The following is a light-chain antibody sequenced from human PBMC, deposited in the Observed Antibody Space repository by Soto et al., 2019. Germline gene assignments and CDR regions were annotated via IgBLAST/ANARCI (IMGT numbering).Light chain of an antibody. CDR3: SSYTSSTALSVV. Sequence: QSALTQPASVSGSPGQSITISCTGTSSDVGGYNYVSWYQQHPGKAPKLMIYGVTNRPSGVSNRFSGSKSGNTASLTISGLQAEDEADYYCSSYTSSTALSVVFGLGTKLTLL. CDR1: SSDVGGYNY. J-gene: IGLJ2*01. CDR2: GVT. V-gene: IGLV2-14*01.